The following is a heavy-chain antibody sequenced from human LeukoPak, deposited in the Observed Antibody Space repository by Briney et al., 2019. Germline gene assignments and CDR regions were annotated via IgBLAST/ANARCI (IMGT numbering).Heavy chain of an antibody. J-gene: IGHJ5*02. D-gene: IGHD1-26*01. V-gene: IGHV4-59*08. CDR2: IYSSGDI. Sequence: PSETLSLTCTVSGASINSYYWSWIRQPPGKGLEWTAFIYSSGDINYNPSLRSRASISLDTSKNLCSLRLTSVTAADTAVYFCARHVIYSGGYSYWFDPWGLGTLVTVSS. CDR1: GASINSYY. CDR3: ARHVIYSGGYSYWFDP.